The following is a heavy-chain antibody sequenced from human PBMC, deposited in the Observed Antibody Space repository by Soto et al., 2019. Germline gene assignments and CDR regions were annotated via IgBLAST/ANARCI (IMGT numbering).Heavy chain of an antibody. V-gene: IGHV4-34*01. J-gene: IGHJ6*03. D-gene: IGHD6-13*01. CDR2: INHSGST. CDR3: ARGQRVAAARRYYYYYYYMDV. Sequence: TLSLTCAVYGGSFSGYYWSWIRQPPGKGLEWIGEINHSGSTNYNPSLKSRVTISVDTSKNQFSLKLSSVTAADTAVYYCARGQRVAAARRYYYYYYYMDVWGKGTTVTVSS. CDR1: GGSFSGYY.